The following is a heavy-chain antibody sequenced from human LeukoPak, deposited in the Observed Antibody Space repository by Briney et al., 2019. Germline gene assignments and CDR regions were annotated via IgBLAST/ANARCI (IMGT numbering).Heavy chain of an antibody. J-gene: IGHJ5*02. V-gene: IGHV3-53*01. Sequence: PGGSLRLSCAASGFTVSSNYMSWVRQAPGKGLEWVSVIYSGGSTYYADSVKGRFTISRDNSKNTLYLQMDSLRAEDTAVYYCARGSSINWFDPWGQGTLVTVSS. D-gene: IGHD2-2*01. CDR3: ARGSSINWFDP. CDR1: GFTVSSNY. CDR2: IYSGGST.